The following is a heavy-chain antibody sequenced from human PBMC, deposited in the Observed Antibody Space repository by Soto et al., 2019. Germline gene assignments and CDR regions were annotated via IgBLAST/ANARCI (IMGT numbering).Heavy chain of an antibody. CDR1: GFSLIPYW. D-gene: IGHD3-22*01. V-gene: IGHV3-7*03. J-gene: IGHJ4*02. CDR2: IKQDGSER. CDR3: VRGGVHYDDNSFDY. Sequence: EVVLVESGGGLVQPGGSLRLSCAASGFSLIPYWMSWVRQAPGKVLAWVSNIKQDGSERNYVNSVKGRFTISRDNAKNSVYLEMNSLRAEDTAVYYCVRGGVHYDDNSFDYWGQGTLVTVSS.